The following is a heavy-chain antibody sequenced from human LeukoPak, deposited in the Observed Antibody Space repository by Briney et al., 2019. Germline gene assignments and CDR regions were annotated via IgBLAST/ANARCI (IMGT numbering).Heavy chain of an antibody. CDR1: GFTFRNYM. V-gene: IGHV3-30*04. CDR2: ILEDGSIQ. D-gene: IGHD3-10*01. J-gene: IGHJ4*02. CDR3: ARVQGGGFRTADF. Sequence: PGGSLRLSCAASGFTFRNYMMHWVRQAPGKGLDWVAVILEDGSIQHYADSVKGRFTISGDNSRNTVFLQMNSLRGEDTAIYYCARVQGGGFRTADFWGQGTVVTVSS.